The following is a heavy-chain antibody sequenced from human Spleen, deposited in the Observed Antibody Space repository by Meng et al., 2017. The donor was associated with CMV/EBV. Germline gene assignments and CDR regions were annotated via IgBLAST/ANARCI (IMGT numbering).Heavy chain of an antibody. CDR2: ISSSGSTI. CDR3: ARGAMKSDYYYYYYGMDV. CDR1: GFTFSSYE. Sequence: GGSLRLSCAASGFTFSSYEMNWVRQAPGKGLEWVSYISSSGSTIYYADSVKGRFTISRDNAKNSLYLQMNSLRAEDTAVYYCARGAMKSDYYYYYYGMDVWGQGTTVTVSS. V-gene: IGHV3-48*03. J-gene: IGHJ6*02.